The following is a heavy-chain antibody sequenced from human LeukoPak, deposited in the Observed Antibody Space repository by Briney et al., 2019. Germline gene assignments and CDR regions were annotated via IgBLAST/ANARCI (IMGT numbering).Heavy chain of an antibody. D-gene: IGHD3-10*01. CDR3: AKDFYGSGSRYFDY. CDR2: ISWNSGSI. Sequence: GGSLRLFCAASGFTFDDYAMHWVRQAPGKGLEWVSGISWNSGSIGYADSVKGRFTISRDNAKNSLYLQMNSLRAEDTALYYCAKDFYGSGSRYFDYWGQGTLVTVSS. V-gene: IGHV3-9*01. CDR1: GFTFDDYA. J-gene: IGHJ4*02.